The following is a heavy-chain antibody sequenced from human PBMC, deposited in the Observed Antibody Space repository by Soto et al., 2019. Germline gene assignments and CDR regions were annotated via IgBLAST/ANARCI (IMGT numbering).Heavy chain of an antibody. V-gene: IGHV3-15*01. CDR1: GFTFIDAW. Sequence: PGWSLRLACAPSGFTFIDAWMTWVRQAPGNGLEWVGRIKSESEGGTTDYATPVKGRFTIARDDSKNTLFLQMNSLKSEDTAVYYCTTGLLHRYCSDAGDYRKLPPRYWGQGTRVTVSS. J-gene: IGHJ4*02. CDR2: IKSESEGGTT. D-gene: IGHD2-21*01. CDR3: TTGLLHRYCSDAGDYRKLPPRY.